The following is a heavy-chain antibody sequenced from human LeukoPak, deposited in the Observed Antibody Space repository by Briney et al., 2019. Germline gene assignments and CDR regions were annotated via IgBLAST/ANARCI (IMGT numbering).Heavy chain of an antibody. J-gene: IGHJ6*02. V-gene: IGHV1-69*04. CDR2: IIPIFGIA. Sequence: ASVKVSCKASGGTFSSYAISWVRQAPGQGLEWMGRIIPIFGIANYAQKFQGRVTITADKSTSAAYMELSSLRSEDTAVYYCARDRATRDGYNQAFYGMDVWGQGTTVTVSS. D-gene: IGHD5-24*01. CDR3: ARDRATRDGYNQAFYGMDV. CDR1: GGTFSSYA.